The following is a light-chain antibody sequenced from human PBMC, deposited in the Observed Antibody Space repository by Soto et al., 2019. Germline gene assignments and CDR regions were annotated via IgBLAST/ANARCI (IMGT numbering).Light chain of an antibody. V-gene: IGLV2-8*01. CDR3: TSFADSNTYV. J-gene: IGLJ1*01. Sequence: QSALTQPPSASGSPGQSVTISCTGTSSDVGAYNFVSWYQQHPGKAPKLMIYEVSKRPSGVPDRFSGSKSGNTASLTVSGLQAEDEADYCCTSFADSNTYVFGTGTKVTVL. CDR1: SSDVGAYNF. CDR2: EVS.